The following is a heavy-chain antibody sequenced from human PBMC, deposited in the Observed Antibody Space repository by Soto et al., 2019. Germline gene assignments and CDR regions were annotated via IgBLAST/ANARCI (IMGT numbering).Heavy chain of an antibody. D-gene: IGHD3-22*01. Sequence: SETLSLTCTVSGGSISSGGYYWSWIRQHPGKGLEWIGYIYYSGSTYYNPSLKSRVTISVDTSKNHFSLKLSSVTAADTAVYYCARAGGTYYYDSSGYYPDYWGQGTLVTVSS. J-gene: IGHJ4*02. CDR3: ARAGGTYYYDSSGYYPDY. CDR2: IYYSGST. CDR1: GGSISSGGYY. V-gene: IGHV4-31*03.